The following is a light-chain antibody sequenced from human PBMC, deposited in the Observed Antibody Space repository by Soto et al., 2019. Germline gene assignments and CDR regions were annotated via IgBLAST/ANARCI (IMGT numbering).Light chain of an antibody. CDR2: AAS. CDR1: QPIRNW. V-gene: IGKV1-12*01. CDR3: QQANSFPPT. Sequence: DMQMTQYPSSVSSSVGDSVTSTCRASQPIRNWLAWYQQKPGKAPKLLISAASSLESGVPSRFSGSGSGTEFTLSISGLQPEDFAIYFCQQANSFPPTFGGGTTVDI. J-gene: IGKJ4*01.